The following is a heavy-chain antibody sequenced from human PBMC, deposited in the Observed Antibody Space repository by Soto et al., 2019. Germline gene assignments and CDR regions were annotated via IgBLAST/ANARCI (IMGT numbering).Heavy chain of an antibody. J-gene: IGHJ5*02. CDR2: ISADNGKT. CDR3: ARYTGWFDH. CDR1: GYTFSDYG. Sequence: QVQLAQSGGEVKKPGASVQVSCKASGYTFSDYGMTWVRLAPGRGLEWVGWISADNGKTNYAQKFEGRLTLTRDTSTATAIMELRSLTSDDSAVYYCARYTGWFDHWGQGTPVIVTS. V-gene: IGHV1-18*04. D-gene: IGHD2-8*02.